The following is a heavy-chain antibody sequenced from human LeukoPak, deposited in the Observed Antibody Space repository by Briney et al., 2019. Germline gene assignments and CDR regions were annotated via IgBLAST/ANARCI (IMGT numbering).Heavy chain of an antibody. CDR2: TNADGSTI. CDR3: ARGFLRRGSPVDF. CDR1: GFTFSSPW. D-gene: IGHD2/OR15-2a*01. V-gene: IGHV3-74*01. Sequence: PGGSLRLSCSASGFTFSSPWMDWVRQAPGKGLVWVSRTNADGSTINYADSVEGRFTISRDNAKNTLYLQMNSLRAEDTAVYFCARGFLRRGSPVDFWGQGTPVTVTS. J-gene: IGHJ4*02.